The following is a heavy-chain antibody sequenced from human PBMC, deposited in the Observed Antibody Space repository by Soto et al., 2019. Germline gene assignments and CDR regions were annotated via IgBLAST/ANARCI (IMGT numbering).Heavy chain of an antibody. V-gene: IGHV1-46*01. D-gene: IGHD2-21*02. CDR1: GDTFTDYY. Sequence: QVQLVQSGAEVKKPGASVKVSCKASGDTFTDYYIHWVRQAPGQGLEWMGTVNPSGGHTTYAQHSLXXXTXXRDTSTSTLSMELTGLTSADTAVYYGAGGGHVVGVTAALDFWGQGTLVTVSS. CDR2: VNPSGGHT. CDR3: AGGGHVVGVTAALDF. J-gene: IGHJ4*02.